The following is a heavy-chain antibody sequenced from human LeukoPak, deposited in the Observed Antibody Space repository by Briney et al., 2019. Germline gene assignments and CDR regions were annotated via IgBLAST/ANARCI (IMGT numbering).Heavy chain of an antibody. D-gene: IGHD6-6*01. J-gene: IGHJ6*03. V-gene: IGHV3-33*06. CDR1: GFTFSSYG. CDR2: IWYDGSNK. Sequence: PGGSLRLSCAASGFTFSSYGMHWVRQAPGKGLEWVAVIWYDGSNKYYADSVKGRFTISRDNSKNTLYLQMNSLRAADTAVYYCAKDGYSSSSPRNYYMDVWGKGITVTVSS. CDR3: AKDGYSSSSPRNYYMDV.